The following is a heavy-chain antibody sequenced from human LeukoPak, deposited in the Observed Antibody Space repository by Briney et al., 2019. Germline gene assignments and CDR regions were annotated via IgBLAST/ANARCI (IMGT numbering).Heavy chain of an antibody. V-gene: IGHV4-39*01. Sequence: SETLSLTCTVSGGSVSSTSYYWGWIRQPPGKGLERIGSMYYSGSAFSNPSLKSRVTISVDTSKNQFSLKLRSVTATDTALYYCARQGSGTYGDAFDVWGRGTMVTVSS. CDR3: ARQGSGTYGDAFDV. CDR2: MYYSGSA. CDR1: GGSVSSTSYY. J-gene: IGHJ3*01. D-gene: IGHD1-26*01.